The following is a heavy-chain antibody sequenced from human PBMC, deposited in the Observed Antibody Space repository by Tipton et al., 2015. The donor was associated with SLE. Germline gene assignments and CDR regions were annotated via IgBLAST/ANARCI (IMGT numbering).Heavy chain of an antibody. Sequence: TLSLTCTVSGGSIVRTPYYWGWIRQSSGKGLEWIGSIYFSGYTYYNPSLESRITISVDTSKNQFSLKLSSVTAADTAVYYCARQLFNWGGAWDFDLWGRGTLVTVSS. J-gene: IGHJ2*01. D-gene: IGHD7-27*01. CDR1: GGSIVRTPYY. CDR2: IYFSGYT. V-gene: IGHV4-39*07. CDR3: ARQLFNWGGAWDFDL.